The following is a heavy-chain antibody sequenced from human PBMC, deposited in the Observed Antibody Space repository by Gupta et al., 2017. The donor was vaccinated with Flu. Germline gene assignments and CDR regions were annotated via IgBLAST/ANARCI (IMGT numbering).Heavy chain of an antibody. Sequence: EVQLLESGGGLVQPGGSLRLSCAASGFTFSSYAMSWVRQAPGKGLEWVSAISGSGGSTYYADSVKGRFTISRDNSKNTLYLQMNSLRAEDTAVYYCAKDSDAVDGYNYEYFDLWGRGTLVTVSS. CDR3: AKDSDAVDGYNYEYFDL. D-gene: IGHD5-12*01. CDR2: ISGSGGST. J-gene: IGHJ2*01. CDR1: GFTFSSYA. V-gene: IGHV3-23*01.